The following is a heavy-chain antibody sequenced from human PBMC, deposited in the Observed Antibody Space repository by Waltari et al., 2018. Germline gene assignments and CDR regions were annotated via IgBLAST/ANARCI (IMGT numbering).Heavy chain of an antibody. CDR3: AKGWEQWPLLVDY. CDR2: ISYDGSNK. Sequence: QVQLVESGGGVVQPGRSLRLSCSASGFTFSSYGMQWVRQAPGKGLEWVAVISYDGSNKYYADSVKGRFTISRDNSKNTLYLQMNSLRAEDTAVYYCAKGWEQWPLLVDYWGQGTLVTVSS. V-gene: IGHV3-30*18. J-gene: IGHJ4*02. CDR1: GFTFSSYG. D-gene: IGHD6-19*01.